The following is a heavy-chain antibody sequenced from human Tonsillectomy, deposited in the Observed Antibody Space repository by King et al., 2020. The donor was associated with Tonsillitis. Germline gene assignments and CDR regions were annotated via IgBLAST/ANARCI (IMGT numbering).Heavy chain of an antibody. D-gene: IGHD5-12*01. CDR3: AREPYSGYDLYFDY. CDR1: GFTFSNYG. Sequence: VQLVESGGGVVQPGRSLRLSCAASGFTFSNYGVHWVRQAPGKGLEWVAVISYVGSNKFYTDSLKGRFTISSDNSKNTLYLQMNSLRAEDTAVYYCAREPYSGYDLYFDYWGQGTLVTVSS. J-gene: IGHJ4*02. V-gene: IGHV3-33*05. CDR2: ISYVGSNK.